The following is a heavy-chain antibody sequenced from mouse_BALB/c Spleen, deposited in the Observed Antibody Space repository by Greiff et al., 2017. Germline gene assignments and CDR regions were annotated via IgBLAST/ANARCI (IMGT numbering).Heavy chain of an antibody. CDR1: GFTFNTYA. D-gene: IGHD1-1*01. CDR3: SSYEGFAY. CDR2: IRSKSNNYAT. Sequence: EVQVVESGGGLVQPKGSLKLSCAASGFTFNTYAMNWVRQAPGKGLEWVARIRSKSNNYATYYADSVKDRFTISRDDSQSMLYLQMNNLKTEDTAMYYCSSYEGFAYWGQGTLVTVSA. J-gene: IGHJ3*01. V-gene: IGHV10-1*02.